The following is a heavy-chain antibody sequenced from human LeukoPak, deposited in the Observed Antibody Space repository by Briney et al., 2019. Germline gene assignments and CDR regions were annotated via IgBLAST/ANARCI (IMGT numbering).Heavy chain of an antibody. D-gene: IGHD2-2*01. CDR1: GGSFSGYY. CDR2: INHSGST. Sequence: PSETLSLTCAVYGGSFSGYYWSWIRQPPGKGLEWIGEINHSGSTNYNPSLKSRVTISVDMSKNQFSLKLSSVTAADTAVYYCARRYCSSTSCYSFDYWGQGTLVTVSS. CDR3: ARRYCSSTSCYSFDY. V-gene: IGHV4-34*01. J-gene: IGHJ4*02.